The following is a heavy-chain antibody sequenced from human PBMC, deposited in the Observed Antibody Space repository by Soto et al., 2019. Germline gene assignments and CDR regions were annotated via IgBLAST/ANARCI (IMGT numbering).Heavy chain of an antibody. J-gene: IGHJ6*03. CDR3: TTVLRLSDSIRSNQFYYYYMDV. D-gene: IGHD3-3*01. CDR1: GFTFSNAW. Sequence: GGSLRLSCAASGFTFSNAWMSWVRQAPGKGLEWVGRIKSKTDGGTKDYAAPVKGRFTISRDDSKNTLYLQMNSLKTEDTAVYYCTTVLRLSDSIRSNQFYYYYMDVWGKGTTVTVSS. V-gene: IGHV3-15*01. CDR2: IKSKTDGGTK.